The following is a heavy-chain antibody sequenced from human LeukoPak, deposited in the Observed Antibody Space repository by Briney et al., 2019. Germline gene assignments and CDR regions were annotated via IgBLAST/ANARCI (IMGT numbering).Heavy chain of an antibody. J-gene: IGHJ3*02. V-gene: IGHV1-18*01. CDR1: GYAFTSYG. Sequence: GASVKVSCKASGYAFTSYGISWVRQAPGQGLEWMGWISAYNGNTNYAQKFQGRVTITRNTSISTAYMELSSLRSEDTAVYYCARGDRYYDSSGYYSSQAFDIWGQGTMVTVSS. CDR2: ISAYNGNT. CDR3: ARGDRYYDSSGYYSSQAFDI. D-gene: IGHD3-22*01.